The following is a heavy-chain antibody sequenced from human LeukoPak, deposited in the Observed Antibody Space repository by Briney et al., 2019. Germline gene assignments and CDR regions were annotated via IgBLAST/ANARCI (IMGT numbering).Heavy chain of an antibody. CDR3: ARVWYYDILTGYYVTEDGMDV. D-gene: IGHD3-9*01. CDR1: AGSISSSYW. J-gene: IGHJ6*04. Sequence: SESLSLTCAVYAGSISSSYWWCWVRLAPGMGGGWIGEIYHSGSTKYNPSLKSRVTISVDKSKNQCSLKLSSVTAADTAVYYCARVWYYDILTGYYVTEDGMDVWGKGTTVTVSS. V-gene: IGHV4-4*02. CDR2: IYHSGST.